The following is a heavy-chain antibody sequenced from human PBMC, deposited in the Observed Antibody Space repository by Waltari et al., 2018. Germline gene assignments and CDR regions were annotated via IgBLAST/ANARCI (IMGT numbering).Heavy chain of an antibody. CDR3: TRGLFGRSWTPYY. CDR1: GASVSDYY. V-gene: IGHV4-59*02. Sequence: QVQLQESGPGLVRPSETLSLTCTVSGASVSDYYWNWIRLPPGKGLEWIGTIYDSGATYCNPSLKSRLTMLMDTSKNQFSLILESVTAADRGLYYCTRGLFGRSWTPYYWGQGTLVTVSS. J-gene: IGHJ4*02. CDR2: IYDSGAT. D-gene: IGHD3-10*01.